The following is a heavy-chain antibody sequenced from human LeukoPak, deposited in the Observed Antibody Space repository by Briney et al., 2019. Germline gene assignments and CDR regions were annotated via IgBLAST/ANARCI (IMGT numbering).Heavy chain of an antibody. CDR1: GGSISSSSYY. CDR2: IYYSGST. Sequence: SETLSLTCTVSGGSISSSSYYWGWIRQPPGKGLEWIGSIYYSGSTYYNSSLKSRITISVDMSKSQSSLKLRSVTAADTAVYYCARSSYYYGADAFNIWGQGTMVTVSS. D-gene: IGHD3-10*01. V-gene: IGHV4-39*07. CDR3: ARSSYYYGADAFNI. J-gene: IGHJ3*02.